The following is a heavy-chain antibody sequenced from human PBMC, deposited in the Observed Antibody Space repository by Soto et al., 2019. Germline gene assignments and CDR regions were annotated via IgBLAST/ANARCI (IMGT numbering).Heavy chain of an antibody. CDR3: TTEDLAPYASLGGMGY. Sequence: EVQLVESGGGLVKPGGSLRLSCAASGFTFSNAWMSWVRQAPGKGLEWVGRIKSKTGGGTTDYAAPVKGRFTISRDDSKNTLYLQMNSLKTEDTAVYYCTTEDLAPYASLGGMGYWGQGTLVTVSS. D-gene: IGHD3-16*01. J-gene: IGHJ4*02. CDR1: GFTFSNAW. CDR2: IKSKTGGGTT. V-gene: IGHV3-15*01.